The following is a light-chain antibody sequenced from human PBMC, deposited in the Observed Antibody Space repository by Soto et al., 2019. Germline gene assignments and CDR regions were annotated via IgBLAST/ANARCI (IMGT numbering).Light chain of an antibody. Sequence: QSVLTQPRSVSGSPGQSVTFSCTGTSSDVGAYIYVSWYQQHPGKAPKLIIYDVIKRPSGVPDRFSGSKSGNTASLTISGLQAEDEADYFCCSHAGDNTYVFGTGTKVTVL. CDR2: DVI. CDR3: CSHAGDNTYV. J-gene: IGLJ1*01. V-gene: IGLV2-11*01. CDR1: SSDVGAYIY.